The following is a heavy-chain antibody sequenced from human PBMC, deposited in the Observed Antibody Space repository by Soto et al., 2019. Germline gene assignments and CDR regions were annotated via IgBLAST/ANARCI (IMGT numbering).Heavy chain of an antibody. D-gene: IGHD2-2*01. CDR3: ARELIQGYCSSTSCLNYYYGMDV. CDR1: GFTFSSYS. V-gene: IGHV3-48*02. J-gene: IGHJ6*02. CDR2: ISSSSSTI. Sequence: GGSLRLSCAASGFTFSSYSMNWVRQAPGKGLEWVSYISSSSSTIYYADSVKGRFTISRDNAKNSLYLQMNSLRDEDTAVYYCARELIQGYCSSTSCLNYYYGMDVWGQGTTVTVSS.